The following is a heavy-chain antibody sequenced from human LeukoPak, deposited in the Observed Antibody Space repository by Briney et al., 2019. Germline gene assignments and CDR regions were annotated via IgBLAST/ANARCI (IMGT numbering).Heavy chain of an antibody. J-gene: IGHJ4*02. CDR3: ARGGKNGYSYGYYFDY. V-gene: IGHV4-34*01. Sequence: SSETLSLTCAIYGGSFSGYYWSWIRQPPGKGLEWIGEINHSGSTNYNPSLKSRVTISVDTSKNQFSLKLSSVTAADTAVYYCARGGKNGYSYGYYFDYWGQGTLVTVSS. D-gene: IGHD5-18*01. CDR1: GGSFSGYY. CDR2: INHSGST.